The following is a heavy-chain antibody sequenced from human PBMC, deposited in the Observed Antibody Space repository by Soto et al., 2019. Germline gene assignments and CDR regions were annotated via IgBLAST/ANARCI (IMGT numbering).Heavy chain of an antibody. V-gene: IGHV4-34*01. CDR3: ARDLPRGITIFGVVIPPGWFDP. Sequence: ASEMLCHRCGVDGGSFSEYDGRRIRQPPRKGLEWIGEINHSGSTNYNPSLKSRVTISVDTSKNQFSLKLSSVTAADTAVYYCARDLPRGITIFGVVIPPGWFDPWGQGTLVSVSS. CDR2: INHSGST. D-gene: IGHD3-3*01. J-gene: IGHJ5*02. CDR1: GGSFSEYD.